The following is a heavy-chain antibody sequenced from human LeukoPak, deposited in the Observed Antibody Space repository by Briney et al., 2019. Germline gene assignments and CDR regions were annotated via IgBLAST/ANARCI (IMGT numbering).Heavy chain of an antibody. D-gene: IGHD2-2*01. J-gene: IGHJ5*02. CDR2: ISWNSGSI. V-gene: IGHV3-9*01. Sequence: GGSLRLSCAASGFTFDDYAMHWVRRAPGKGLEWVSGISWNSGSIGYADSVKGRFTISRDNAKNSLYLQMNSLRAEDTALYYCAKGRDKYQLLSKNWFDPWGQGTLVTVSS. CDR3: AKGRDKYQLLSKNWFDP. CDR1: GFTFDDYA.